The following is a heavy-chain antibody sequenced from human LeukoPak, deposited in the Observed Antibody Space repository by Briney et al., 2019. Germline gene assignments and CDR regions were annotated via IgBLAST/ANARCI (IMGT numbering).Heavy chain of an antibody. V-gene: IGHV3-30*02. D-gene: IGHD3-22*01. CDR2: IRYDGSNK. CDR1: GFTFSSYG. Sequence: GGSLRLSCAASGFTFSSYGMHWVRQAPGKGLEWVAFIRYDGSNKYYADSVKGRFTISRDNSKNTLYLQMNSLRPEDSAVHYCAKDGRGSGYFPDYWGQGTLVAVSS. CDR3: AKDGRGSGYFPDY. J-gene: IGHJ4*02.